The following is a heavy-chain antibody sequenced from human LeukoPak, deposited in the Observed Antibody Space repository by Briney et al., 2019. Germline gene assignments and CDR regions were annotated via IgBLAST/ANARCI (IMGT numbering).Heavy chain of an antibody. J-gene: IGHJ4*02. D-gene: IGHD2-2*01. Sequence: GGSLRLSCAASGFTFSSYAIHWVRQAPGKGLEWVAVISYDGTDKYYADSVKGRFTISRDNSKNTLYLQMNSLRAEDTAVYYCARAPNGVYCTSSSCHLDYWGQGTLVTVSS. V-gene: IGHV3-30-3*01. CDR2: ISYDGTDK. CDR1: GFTFSSYA. CDR3: ARAPNGVYCTSSSCHLDY.